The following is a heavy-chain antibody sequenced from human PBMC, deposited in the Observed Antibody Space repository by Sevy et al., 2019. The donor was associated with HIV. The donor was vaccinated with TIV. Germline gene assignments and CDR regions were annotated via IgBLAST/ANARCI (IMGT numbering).Heavy chain of an antibody. D-gene: IGHD5-18*01. Sequence: GGSLRLSCAASGLTFSSYAMHWVRQAPGKGLEWVAVISYDGSNKYYADSVKGRFTISRDNSKNTLYLQMNSLRAEDTAVYYCARDPKGDTAMAIYYFDYWGQGILVTVSS. J-gene: IGHJ4*02. V-gene: IGHV3-30-3*01. CDR3: ARDPKGDTAMAIYYFDY. CDR2: ISYDGSNK. CDR1: GLTFSSYA.